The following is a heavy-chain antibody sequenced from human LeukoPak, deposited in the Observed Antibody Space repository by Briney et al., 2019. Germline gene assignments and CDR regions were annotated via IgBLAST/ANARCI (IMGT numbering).Heavy chain of an antibody. J-gene: IGHJ3*02. CDR1: GGSISNYY. Sequence: SETLSLTCTVSGGSISNYYWSWIRQPAGKGLEWIGRKYARGSSNYNPPVQSRVTMSVDTSKNQFSLKLRSVTAADTAVYYCARGRYCSADICTGGDSFDIWGRGTMVSVSP. V-gene: IGHV4-4*07. CDR2: KYARGSS. D-gene: IGHD2-15*01. CDR3: ARGRYCSADICTGGDSFDI.